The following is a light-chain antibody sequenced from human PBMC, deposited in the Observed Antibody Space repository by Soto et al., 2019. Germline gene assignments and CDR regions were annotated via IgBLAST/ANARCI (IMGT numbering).Light chain of an antibody. J-gene: IGKJ3*01. V-gene: IGKV3-20*01. Sequence: EIVLTQSPGTLSLSPGEGATLSCRASQTVTVNSLAWYQQTPGQTPRLLIYAASTRATGIPDRFNGSGSGTDFVLTMSRLEPEDFAMYYCQQYGDSPFTFGPGTKVDI. CDR1: QTVTVNS. CDR2: AAS. CDR3: QQYGDSPFT.